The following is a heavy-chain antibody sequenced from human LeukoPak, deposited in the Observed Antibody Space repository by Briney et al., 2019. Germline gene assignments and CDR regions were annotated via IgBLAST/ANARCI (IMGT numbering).Heavy chain of an antibody. CDR2: IGTAGDT. CDR1: GFTFSSYD. J-gene: IGHJ4*02. V-gene: IGHV3-13*01. CDR3: ARVDGYSSSWSYDY. Sequence: GGSLRLSCAASGFTFSSYDMHWVRQATGKGLEWVSAIGTAGDTYYPGSVKGRFTISRENAKNSLYLQMNSLRAGDTAVCYCARVDGYSSSWSYDYWGQGTLVTVSS. D-gene: IGHD6-13*01.